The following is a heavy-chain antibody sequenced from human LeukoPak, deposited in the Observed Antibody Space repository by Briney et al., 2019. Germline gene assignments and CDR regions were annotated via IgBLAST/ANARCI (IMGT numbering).Heavy chain of an antibody. Sequence: ASVKVSCKASGYTFTGYYMHWVRQAPGQGLEWMGWINPNSGGTNYVQKFQGRVTMTRDTSISTAYMDLSRLRSDDTAVYYCARLGENGLLTGYFYPWGQGTLVTVSS. CDR3: ARLGENGLLTGYFYP. D-gene: IGHD3-9*01. J-gene: IGHJ5*02. CDR1: GYTFTGYY. V-gene: IGHV1-2*02. CDR2: INPNSGGT.